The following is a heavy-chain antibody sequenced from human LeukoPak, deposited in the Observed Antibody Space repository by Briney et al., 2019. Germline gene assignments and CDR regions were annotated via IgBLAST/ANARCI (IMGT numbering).Heavy chain of an antibody. CDR1: GYTFTSYG. J-gene: IGHJ4*02. V-gene: IGHV1-18*01. Sequence: ASVKVSCKASGYTFTSYGISWVRQAPGQGLEWMGWISAYNGNTNYAQKLQGRVTMTTDTSTSTVYMELSSLRSEDTAVYYCARMSAPGIAAPSDYWGQGTLVTVSS. D-gene: IGHD6-6*01. CDR2: ISAYNGNT. CDR3: ARMSAPGIAAPSDY.